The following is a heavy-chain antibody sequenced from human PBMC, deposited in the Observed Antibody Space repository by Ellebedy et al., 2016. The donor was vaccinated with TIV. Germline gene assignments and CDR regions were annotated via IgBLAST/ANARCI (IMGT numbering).Heavy chain of an antibody. Sequence: GESLKISXKGFGYSFTSYWIGWVRQMPGKGLEWMGIIFPGDSDTRYSPSFQGQVTISADKSITTAYLQWSSLKASDTAMYYCAREGEKQQLVRRFWAFDIWGQGTMVTVSS. CDR2: IFPGDSDT. CDR3: AREGEKQQLVRRFWAFDI. D-gene: IGHD6-13*01. CDR1: GYSFTSYW. V-gene: IGHV5-51*01. J-gene: IGHJ3*02.